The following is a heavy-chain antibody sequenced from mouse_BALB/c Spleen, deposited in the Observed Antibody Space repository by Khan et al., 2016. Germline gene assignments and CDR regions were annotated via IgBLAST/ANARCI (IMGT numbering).Heavy chain of an antibody. V-gene: IGHV2-6-4*01. CDR1: GFSLSRYS. J-gene: IGHJ2*01. CDR2: IWSGGTT. Sequence: QVQLKQSGPGLVAPSQSLSITCTVSGFSLSRYSVHWVRQPPGKGLEWLGMIWSGGTTDYNSALKSRLSISKDNSKSQVFLKMNSLQTDDTAMYYCARNDGNYFYFDSWGQGTTLTVSS. CDR3: ARNDGNYFYFDS. D-gene: IGHD2-1*01.